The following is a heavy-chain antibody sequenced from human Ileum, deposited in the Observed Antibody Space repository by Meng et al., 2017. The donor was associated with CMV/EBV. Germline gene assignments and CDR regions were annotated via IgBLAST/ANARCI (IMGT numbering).Heavy chain of an antibody. CDR1: SASISPYY. CDR2: IYTGGPT. Sequence: QADLRESGPGRGKPSETLSRTGTGSSASISPYYWNWIRQPAGKGLEWIGRIYTGGPTDYNPSLKSRVTMSVDTSKNQFFLNLSSVTAADTAVYYCARGQTVRGFEYWGLGILVTVSS. CDR3: ARGQTVRGFEY. V-gene: IGHV4-4*07. J-gene: IGHJ4*02. D-gene: IGHD3-10*01.